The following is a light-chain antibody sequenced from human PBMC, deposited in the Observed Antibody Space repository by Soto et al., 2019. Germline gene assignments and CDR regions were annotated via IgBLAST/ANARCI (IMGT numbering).Light chain of an antibody. CDR2: GAS. J-gene: IGKJ1*01. CDR1: QSVSSSY. V-gene: IGKV3-20*01. Sequence: EIVLTQSPGTLSLSPKERATLSCRASQSVSSSYLAWYQQKPGQAPRLLIYGASSRATGIPDRFSGSGSGTDFTLTISRLEPEDFAVYYCQQYGKTFGQGTKVDIK. CDR3: QQYGKT.